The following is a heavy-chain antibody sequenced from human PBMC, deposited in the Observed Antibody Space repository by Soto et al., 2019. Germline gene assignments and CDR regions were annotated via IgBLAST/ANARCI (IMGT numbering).Heavy chain of an antibody. CDR1: GFPFSAYN. CDR3: SRSPEVGVRGAY. J-gene: IGHJ4*02. V-gene: IGHV3-21*01. CDR2: ITVGSSHI. D-gene: IGHD3-16*01. Sequence: EVQLVESGGGLVKPGGSLRLSCTGSGFPFSAYNINWVRQAPGKGLEWVSSITVGSSHIYQPNSMKGRFTISRDDDKNSLYLQIVSLRDEDTALYYCSRSPEVGVRGAYWGQGTLVTVSS.